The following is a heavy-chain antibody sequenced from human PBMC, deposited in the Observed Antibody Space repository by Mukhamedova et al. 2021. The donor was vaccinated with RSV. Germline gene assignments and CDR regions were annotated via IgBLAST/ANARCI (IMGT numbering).Heavy chain of an antibody. CDR2: IRSKAHGATT. CDR3: TRALYYDFWSGYYTH. J-gene: IGHJ4*02. D-gene: IGHD3-3*01. Sequence: GGFIRSKAHGATTDYAASVKGRFTISGDDSKSIAYLQMNSLKTEDTAVYYCTRALYYDFWSGYYTHWGQGTLVTVSS. V-gene: IGHV3-49*02.